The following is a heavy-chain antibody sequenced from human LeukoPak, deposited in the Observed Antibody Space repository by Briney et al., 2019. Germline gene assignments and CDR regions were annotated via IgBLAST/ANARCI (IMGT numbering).Heavy chain of an antibody. CDR1: GFTFNKFA. V-gene: IGHV3-23*01. J-gene: IGHJ5*02. CDR2: ISINGDGT. D-gene: IGHD3-10*01. Sequence: GGSLRLSCAASGFTFNKFALSWVRQAPGKGLEWVSAISINGDGTYYADSVRGRFTISRDNSKNTLYLQMNSLKTEDTAVYYCARDLLFPRFGSESWGQGTLVTVSS. CDR3: ARDLLFPRFGSES.